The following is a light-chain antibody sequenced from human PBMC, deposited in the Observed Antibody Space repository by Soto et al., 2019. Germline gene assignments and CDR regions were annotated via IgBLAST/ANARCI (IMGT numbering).Light chain of an antibody. Sequence: SALTQPASVSGSPGQSITISCIGSSSDIGGYNYVSWHQQHPGKAPKLMIYDVYDRPLGVSNRFSGSKSGNTASLTISGLQGEDEADYYCSSYTDNRPYHLGAGTKVTV. CDR1: SSDIGGYNY. J-gene: IGLJ1*01. CDR3: SSYTDNRPYH. V-gene: IGLV2-14*03. CDR2: DVY.